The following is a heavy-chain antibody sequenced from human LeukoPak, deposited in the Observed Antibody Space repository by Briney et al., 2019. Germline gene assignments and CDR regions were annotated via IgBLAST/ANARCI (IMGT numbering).Heavy chain of an antibody. CDR1: GFTFSSYA. J-gene: IGHJ4*02. V-gene: IGHV3-30*04. D-gene: IGHD6-19*01. Sequence: GGSLRLSCAASGFTFSSYAMHWVRQAPGKGLEWVAVISYDGSNKYYADSVKGRFTISRDNSKNTLYLQMNSLRAEDTAVYYCARDYVPYSSGWRFGYWGQGTLVTVSS. CDR3: ARDYVPYSSGWRFGY. CDR2: ISYDGSNK.